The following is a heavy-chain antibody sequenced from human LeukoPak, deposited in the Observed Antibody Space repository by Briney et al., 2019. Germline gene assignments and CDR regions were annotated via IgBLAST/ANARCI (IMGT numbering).Heavy chain of an antibody. Sequence: GASVKVSCKASGYTFTDYYMQWLRQAPGQGLEWMGWIHPKTGATNYSHHFQGRLTMTRATSITTTYLEVSNLTSDDTAMYYWGRPHRSSSGTDCWGQGTLVTVSS. CDR1: GYTFTDYY. V-gene: IGHV1-2*02. D-gene: IGHD6-6*01. J-gene: IGHJ4*02. CDR2: IHPKTGAT. CDR3: GRPHRSSSGTDC.